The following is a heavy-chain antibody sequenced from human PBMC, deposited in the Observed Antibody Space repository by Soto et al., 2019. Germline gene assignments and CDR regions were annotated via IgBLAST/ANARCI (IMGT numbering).Heavy chain of an antibody. CDR2: ISYDGSNK. CDR3: AKDIDE. CDR1: GFTFSSYG. J-gene: IGHJ4*02. Sequence: PGGSLRLSCAASGFTFSSYGMHWVRQAPGKGLEWVAVISYDGSNKYYADSVKGRFTISRGNSENTLYLQMNSLRAEDTAVYYCAKDIDEWGQGTLVTVSS. V-gene: IGHV3-30*18.